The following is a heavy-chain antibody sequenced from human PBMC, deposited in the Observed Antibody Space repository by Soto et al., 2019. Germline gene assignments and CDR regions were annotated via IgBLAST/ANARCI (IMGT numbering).Heavy chain of an antibody. CDR2: IIPIFGTA. J-gene: IGHJ4*02. CDR1: GATFSSYS. V-gene: IGHV1-69*01. D-gene: IGHD1-26*01. CDR3: ARDGGRHSGGIDY. Sequence: QGQLVQSGAEVKQPGSSVKVSCKASGATFSSYSINWVRRATGQGLEWMGEIIPIFGTANYAQKFQGRVTITAAESTSTAYMELSSLRSEDTAVYYCARDGGRHSGGIDYWGQGPLVTVSS.